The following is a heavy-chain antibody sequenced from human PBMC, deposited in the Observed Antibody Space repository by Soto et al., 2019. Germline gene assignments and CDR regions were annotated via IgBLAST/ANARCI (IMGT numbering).Heavy chain of an antibody. D-gene: IGHD3-9*01. Sequence: ASVKVSCKASGYTFTNYGITWVRQAPGQGLEWMGWISNYNGKTNYAQILQGRVTMTTDTSTRTAFMELTGLRSDDTATYYCARVQNYDILTASSHSIYVWGQGTTVTVSS. J-gene: IGHJ6*02. V-gene: IGHV1-18*01. CDR3: ARVQNYDILTASSHSIYV. CDR1: GYTFTNYG. CDR2: ISNYNGKT.